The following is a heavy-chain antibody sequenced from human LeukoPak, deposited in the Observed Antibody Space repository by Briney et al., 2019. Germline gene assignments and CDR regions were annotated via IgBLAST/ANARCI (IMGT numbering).Heavy chain of an antibody. D-gene: IGHD6-13*01. CDR1: GGTFSSYA. CDR2: IIPIFGTA. V-gene: IGHV1-69*05. Sequence: SVKVSCKASGGTFSSYAISWVRQAPGQGLEWMGRIIPIFGTANHAQKFQGRVTITTDESTSTAYMELSSLRSEDTAVYYCAGNPGIAAAGTFDYWGQGTLVTVSS. J-gene: IGHJ4*02. CDR3: AGNPGIAAAGTFDY.